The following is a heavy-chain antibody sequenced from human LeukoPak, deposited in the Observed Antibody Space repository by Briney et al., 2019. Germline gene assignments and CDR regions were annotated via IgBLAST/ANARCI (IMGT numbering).Heavy chain of an antibody. Sequence: GRSLRLSCAASGFTFSSYGMHWVRQAPGKGLEWVAVISYDGSNKYYADSVKGRFTISRDNSKNTLYLQMNSLRAEDTAVYYCAKELSSSTSCYTFDYWGQGTLVTVSS. CDR1: GFTFSSYG. J-gene: IGHJ4*02. CDR2: ISYDGSNK. CDR3: AKELSSSTSCYTFDY. V-gene: IGHV3-30*18. D-gene: IGHD2-2*02.